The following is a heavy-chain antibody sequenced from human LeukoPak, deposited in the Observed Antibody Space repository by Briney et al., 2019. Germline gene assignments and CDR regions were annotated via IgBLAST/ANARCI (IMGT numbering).Heavy chain of an antibody. CDR3: ARNLDGDYYYYYMDV. J-gene: IGHJ6*03. CDR1: GYTFTSYG. CDR2: ISAYNGNT. V-gene: IGHV1-18*01. Sequence: GASVKVSCKASGYTFTSYGISWVRQAPGQGLEWMGWISAYNGNTNYAQKLQGRVTMTTDTSTSTAYMELRSLRSDDTAVYYCARNLDGDYYYYYMDVWGKGTTVTISS. D-gene: IGHD4-17*01.